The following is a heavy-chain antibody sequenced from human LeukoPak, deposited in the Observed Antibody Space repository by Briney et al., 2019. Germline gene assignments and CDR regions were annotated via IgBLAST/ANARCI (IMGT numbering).Heavy chain of an antibody. CDR1: GYTFTGYY. V-gene: IGHV1-2*02. Sequence: ASVKVSCKASGYTFTGYYMHWVRQAPGQGLEWMGWINPNSGGTNYAQKFRGRVTMTRDTSISTAYMELSRLRSDDTAVYYCARGRWLQNYYGMDVWGQGTTVTVSS. J-gene: IGHJ6*02. CDR2: INPNSGGT. D-gene: IGHD5-24*01. CDR3: ARGRWLQNYYGMDV.